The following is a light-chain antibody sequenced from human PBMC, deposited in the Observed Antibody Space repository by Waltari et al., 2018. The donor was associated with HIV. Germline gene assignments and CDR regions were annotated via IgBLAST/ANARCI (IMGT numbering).Light chain of an antibody. J-gene: IGLJ3*02. Sequence: QSVLPQPPSASGTPGQRVTISCSGSRSNIGSNDVNWYQQVPGTAPKFLMYSNNKRPSGVPDRFSGSKSGTSASLAISGLQSDDEADYYCAAWDESLNAWVFGGGTRLTV. CDR3: AAWDESLNAWV. CDR1: RSNIGSND. CDR2: SNN. V-gene: IGLV1-44*01.